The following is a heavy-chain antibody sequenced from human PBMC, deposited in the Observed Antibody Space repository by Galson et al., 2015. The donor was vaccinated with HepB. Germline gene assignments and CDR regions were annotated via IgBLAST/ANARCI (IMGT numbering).Heavy chain of an antibody. D-gene: IGHD1-26*01. V-gene: IGHV3-30*04. CDR3: ARDSVGATAGY. CDR1: GFTFSSYA. J-gene: IGHJ4*02. Sequence: SLRLSCAASGFTFSSYAMHWVRQAPGKGLEWVAVISYDGSNKYYADSAKGRFTISRDNSKNTLYLQMNSLRAEDTAVYYCARDSVGATAGYWGQGTLVTVSS. CDR2: ISYDGSNK.